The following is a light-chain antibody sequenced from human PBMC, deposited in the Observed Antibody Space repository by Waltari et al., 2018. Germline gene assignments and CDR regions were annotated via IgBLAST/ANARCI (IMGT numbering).Light chain of an antibody. J-gene: IGKJ3*01. CDR1: QSLLHSNGYNY. V-gene: IGKV2-28*01. CDR2: LGS. Sequence: DIVMTQSPLSLPVTPGEPASISCRSSQSLLHSNGYNYLDWYLQKPGQSPQLLIYLGSNRASGVPDRFSGSGSGTDFTLKISRVEAEDVGVYYCMQATNPDTFGPGTKVDIK. CDR3: MQATNPDT.